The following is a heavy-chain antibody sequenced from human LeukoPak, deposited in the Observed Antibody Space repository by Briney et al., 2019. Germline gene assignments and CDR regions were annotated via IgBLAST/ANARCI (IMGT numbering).Heavy chain of an antibody. CDR3: ARRATTVTKVDY. CDR1: GGSISNYY. J-gene: IGHJ4*02. D-gene: IGHD4-17*01. CDR2: IYTSGST. Sequence: PSETLSLTCTVSGGSISNYYWSWIRQPAGKGLEWIGHIYTSGSTNYNPSLKSRVTMSLDTSKNQFSLKLSSVTAADTAVYYCARRATTVTKVDYWGQGTLVTVSS. V-gene: IGHV4-4*07.